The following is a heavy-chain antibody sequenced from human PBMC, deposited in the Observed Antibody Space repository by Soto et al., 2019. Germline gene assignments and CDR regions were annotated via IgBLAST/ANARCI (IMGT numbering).Heavy chain of an antibody. J-gene: IGHJ5*02. CDR1: GGSISRSNW. V-gene: IGHV4-4*02. CDR3: AGRDYGEWFDT. D-gene: IGHD4-17*01. CDR2: IYHSGST. Sequence: SETLSLTSDVSGGSISRSNWWIWVRQPPGKGLEWIGEIYHSGSTNYNPSLKSRVTISADKSKDHFSLKLSSVTAADTAVYYCAGRDYGEWFDTWGQVTLVTVSS.